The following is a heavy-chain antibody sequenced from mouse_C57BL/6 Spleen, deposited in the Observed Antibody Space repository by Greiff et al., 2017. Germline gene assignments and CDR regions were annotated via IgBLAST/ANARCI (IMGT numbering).Heavy chain of an antibody. V-gene: IGHV1-7*01. Sequence: VQRVESGAELAKPGASVKLSCKASGYTFTSYWMHWVKQRPGQGLEWIGYINPSSGYTKYNQKFKDKATLTADKSSSTAYMQLSSLTYEDSAVYYCARSTTDLYFDVWGTGTTVTVSS. CDR3: ARSTTDLYFDV. CDR1: GYTFTSYW. CDR2: INPSSGYT. J-gene: IGHJ1*03. D-gene: IGHD1-1*01.